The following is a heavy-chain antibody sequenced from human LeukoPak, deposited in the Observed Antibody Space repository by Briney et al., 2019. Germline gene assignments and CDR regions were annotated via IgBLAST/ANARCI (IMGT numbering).Heavy chain of an antibody. CDR3: AKALVPAADRSDAFDI. Sequence: PGGSLRLSCAASGFTFSSYGMHWVRQAPGKGLEWVAFIRYDGSNKYYADSVKGRFTISRDNSKNTLYLQMNSLRAEDTAVYYCAKALVPAADRSDAFDIWGQGTMVTVSS. J-gene: IGHJ3*02. D-gene: IGHD2-2*01. V-gene: IGHV3-30*02. CDR1: GFTFSSYG. CDR2: IRYDGSNK.